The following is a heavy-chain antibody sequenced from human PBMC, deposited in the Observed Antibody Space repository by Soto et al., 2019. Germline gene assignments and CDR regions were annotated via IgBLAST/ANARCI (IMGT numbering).Heavy chain of an antibody. CDR1: GFTFSSYK. D-gene: IGHD3-9*01. J-gene: IGHJ4*02. CDR2: ISSSSSTI. V-gene: IGHV3-48*01. Sequence: PGGSLRLSCAASGFTFSSYKMNWVRQAPGKGLEWVSYISSSSSTIYYADSVKGRFTISRDNAKNSLYLQMNSLRAEDTAVYYCARDRSDILTGYYIELDYWGQGTLVTVSS. CDR3: ARDRSDILTGYYIELDY.